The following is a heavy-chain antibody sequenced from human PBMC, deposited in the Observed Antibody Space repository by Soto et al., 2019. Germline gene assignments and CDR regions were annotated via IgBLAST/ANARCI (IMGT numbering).Heavy chain of an antibody. V-gene: IGHV4-59*01. CDR1: GDSIRSYY. Sequence: SETLSLTCTVSGDSIRSYYWSWIRQPPGKGLEWIGYISYTGSTHYNPSLKSRVTISADTSKNQFSLKLSSVTTADTALYYCAREGVAAPYYYYGMDVWGQGTTVTVSS. CDR3: AREGVAAPYYYYGMDV. J-gene: IGHJ6*02. CDR2: ISYTGST. D-gene: IGHD2-15*01.